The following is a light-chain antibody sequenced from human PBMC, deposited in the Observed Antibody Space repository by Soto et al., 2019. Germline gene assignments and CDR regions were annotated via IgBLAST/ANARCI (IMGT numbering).Light chain of an antibody. V-gene: IGKV3-15*01. CDR3: QQYNEWPLA. CDR2: DTS. CDR1: QNVVTN. Sequence: ETFVTQSPATLSASPGERATLSCRASQNVVTNVAWYQQKPGQAPRLLIHDTSTRATGVPDRFSGRGDGTEFALTISSLQSEDLAVYYCQQYNEWPLAFGGGTKVDIK. J-gene: IGKJ4*01.